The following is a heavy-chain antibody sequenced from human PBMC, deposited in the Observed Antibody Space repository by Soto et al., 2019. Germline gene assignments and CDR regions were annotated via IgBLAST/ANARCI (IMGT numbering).Heavy chain of an antibody. D-gene: IGHD1-26*01. V-gene: IGHV3-7*05. CDR2: IKQDGSEK. CDR3: ARWEDGLHYYYGMDV. Sequence: PWGSLRLSWAASGCTFFGFWVSWISQAHGKGLEWVANIKQDGSEKYYVDSVKGRFTISRDNAKNSLYLQMNSLRAEDTAVYYCARWEDGLHYYYGMDVWGQGTTVTVSS. CDR1: GCTFFGFW. J-gene: IGHJ6*02.